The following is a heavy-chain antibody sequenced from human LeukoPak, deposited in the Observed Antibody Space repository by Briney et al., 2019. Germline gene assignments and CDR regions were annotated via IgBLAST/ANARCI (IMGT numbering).Heavy chain of an antibody. CDR3: AKDTGITPSGISGFFDF. J-gene: IGHJ4*02. D-gene: IGHD6-13*01. CDR2: ISGDGDST. Sequence: PGGSLRLSCAASGFTFSSYAMSWVRQAPGKGLEWVSLISGDGDSTYYADSVKGRFTISRDNSKDSLYLQMNSLRTEDTALYYCAKDTGITPSGISGFFDFWGQGTLVTVSS. CDR1: GFTFSSYA. V-gene: IGHV3-43*02.